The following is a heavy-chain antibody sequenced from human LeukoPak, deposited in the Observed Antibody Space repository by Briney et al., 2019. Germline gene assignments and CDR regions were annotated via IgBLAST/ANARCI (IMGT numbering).Heavy chain of an antibody. CDR3: ASRTTVTNALSFDF. J-gene: IGHJ4*02. V-gene: IGHV4-38-2*01. D-gene: IGHD4-11*01. Sequence: PSETLSLTCDVSGYFVSSAYYWGWMRQSPGKGLEWIGNIYSTGSTYYNPSLQSRVTISVDASKNQFSLRLSSLTSADRAVYYCASRTTVTNALSFDFWGQGILVTVSS. CDR1: GYFVSSAYY. CDR2: IYSTGST.